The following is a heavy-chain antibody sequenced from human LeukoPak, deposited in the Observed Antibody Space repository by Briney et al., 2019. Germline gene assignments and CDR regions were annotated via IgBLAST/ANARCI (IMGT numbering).Heavy chain of an antibody. D-gene: IGHD6-6*01. Sequence: GGSLRLSCAASGFTFDDYAVHWVRQAPGKGLEWVSLISGDGGTTYYADSVKGRFSISRDNSINSLYLQMNSLRTEDTALYYCAKPREYSSSGFDYWGQGSLVTVSS. CDR2: ISGDGGTT. CDR3: AKPREYSSSGFDY. CDR1: GFTFDDYA. J-gene: IGHJ4*02. V-gene: IGHV3-43*02.